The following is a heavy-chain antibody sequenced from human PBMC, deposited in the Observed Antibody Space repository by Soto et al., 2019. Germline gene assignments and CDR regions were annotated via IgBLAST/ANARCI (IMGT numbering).Heavy chain of an antibody. Sequence: SLRLSCAASGFTFSSYAMHWVRQAPGKGLEWVAVISYDGSNKYYADSVKGRFTISRDNSKNTLYLQMNSLRAEDTAVYYCARERRIAAAIDYCGQGSLVTVSS. V-gene: IGHV3-30-3*01. CDR3: ARERRIAAAIDY. D-gene: IGHD6-13*01. CDR2: ISYDGSNK. J-gene: IGHJ4*02. CDR1: GFTFSSYA.